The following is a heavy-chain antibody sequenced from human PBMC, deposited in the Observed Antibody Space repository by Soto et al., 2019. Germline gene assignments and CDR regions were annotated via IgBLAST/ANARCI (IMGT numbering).Heavy chain of an antibody. CDR1: SGAIRSSSSY. Sequence: SETLSLTCTVSSGAIRSSSSYWGCIRQPPGKGLEWIGSIYYSGSTYYNPSLKSRVTISVDTSKNQFSLKLSSVTAADTAVYYCARDFDGSYYFAYWGQGTLVTVSS. J-gene: IGHJ4*02. CDR3: ARDFDGSYYFAY. V-gene: IGHV4-39*07. CDR2: IYYSGST. D-gene: IGHD1-26*01.